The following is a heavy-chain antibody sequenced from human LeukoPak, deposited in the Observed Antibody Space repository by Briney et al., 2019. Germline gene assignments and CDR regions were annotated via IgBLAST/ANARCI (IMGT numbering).Heavy chain of an antibody. D-gene: IGHD1-26*01. CDR2: FDPEDGES. V-gene: IGHV1-24*01. CDR1: GASLSETS. J-gene: IGHJ4*02. Sequence: ASVKVSCKVSGASLSETSIHWVRQAPGQWLKCMGGFDPEDGESIFAQRFQGRFSMTEDTSTDTAYMELRSLRPEDTAVYYCATADKWEPLDYWGQGTLVTVSS. CDR3: ATADKWEPLDY.